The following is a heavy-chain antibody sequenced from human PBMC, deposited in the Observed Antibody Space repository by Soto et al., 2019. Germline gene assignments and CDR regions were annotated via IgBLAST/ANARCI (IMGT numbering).Heavy chain of an antibody. CDR3: ASSKWSRPYLHY. CDR2: ISYNGDI. CDR1: GGSISGGSISTFY. D-gene: IGHD1-26*01. V-gene: IGHV4-61*01. Sequence: SETLSLTCSVSGGSISGGSISTFYWSWIRQAPGKGLEWIGYISYNGDINYNPSLRSRVAISLDTSKNQFSLDLTSVTAADTGVYFCASSKWSRPYLHYWGQGTLVTVSS. J-gene: IGHJ4*02.